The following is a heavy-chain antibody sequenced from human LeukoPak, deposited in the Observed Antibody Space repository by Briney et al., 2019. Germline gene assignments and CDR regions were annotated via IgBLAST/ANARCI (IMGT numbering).Heavy chain of an antibody. CDR3: ARHEYSSSSRLLDAFDI. J-gene: IGHJ3*02. V-gene: IGHV1-8*03. Sequence: ASVTVSCKASGYTFTSYDINWVRQATGQGLEWMGWMNPNSGNTGYAQKFQGRVTITRNTSISTAYMELSSLRSEDTAVYYCARHEYSSSSRLLDAFDIWGQGTMVTVSS. CDR1: GYTFTSYD. CDR2: MNPNSGNT. D-gene: IGHD6-6*01.